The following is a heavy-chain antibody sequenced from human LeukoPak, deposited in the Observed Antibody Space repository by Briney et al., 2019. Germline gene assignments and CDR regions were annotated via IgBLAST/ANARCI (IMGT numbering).Heavy chain of an antibody. CDR1: GFTFSSYA. J-gene: IGHJ5*02. Sequence: GGSLRLSCAASGFTFSSYAMSWVRQAPGKGLEWVSAISGSGGSTYYADSVKGRFTISRDNSKNTLYLQMNSLRAEDTAVYYCARGSIVVVPEGHWFDPWGQGTLVTVSS. CDR3: ARGSIVVVPEGHWFDP. CDR2: ISGSGGST. D-gene: IGHD2-21*01. V-gene: IGHV3-23*01.